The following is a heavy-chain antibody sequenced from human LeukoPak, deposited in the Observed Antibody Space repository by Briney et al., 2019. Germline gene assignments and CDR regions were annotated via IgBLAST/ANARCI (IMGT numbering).Heavy chain of an antibody. D-gene: IGHD2-2*01. J-gene: IGHJ5*02. V-gene: IGHV4-59*01. CDR1: GGSISSYY. CDR3: ARVSDYCSSTSCLRWFDP. Sequence: PSETLSLTCTVSGGSISSYYWSWIRQPPGKGLEWIGYIYYSGSTNYNPSLKSRVTISVDTSKNQFPLKLSSVTAADTAVYYCARVSDYCSSTSCLRWFDPWGQGTLVTVSS. CDR2: IYYSGST.